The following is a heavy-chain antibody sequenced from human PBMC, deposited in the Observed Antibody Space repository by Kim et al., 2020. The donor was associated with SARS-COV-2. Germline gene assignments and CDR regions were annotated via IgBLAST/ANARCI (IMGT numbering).Heavy chain of an antibody. D-gene: IGHD2-15*01. CDR3: ARVCSGGSCYYHFDY. J-gene: IGHJ4*02. Sequence: GGSLRLSCAASGFTFSSYSMNWVRQAPGKGLEWVSSISSSSSYIYYADSVKGRFTISRDNAKNSLYLQMNSLRAEDTAVYYCARVCSGGSCYYHFDYWGRGTLVTVSS. CDR2: ISSSSSYI. CDR1: GFTFSSYS. V-gene: IGHV3-21*01.